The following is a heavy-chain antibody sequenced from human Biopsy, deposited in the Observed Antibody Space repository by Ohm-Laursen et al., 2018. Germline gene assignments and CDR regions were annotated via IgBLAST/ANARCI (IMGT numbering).Heavy chain of an antibody. Sequence: GTLSLTCTVSGDSIRSYYWSWIRQPPGKGLEWIGYVYYTGSTDYHPSLQSRVTISVDTSKKLFSLRLRSVTPADTAIYYCARDRGYYSDRTVPGYFDLWGRSALVTVSP. CDR1: GDSIRSYY. D-gene: IGHD3-22*01. CDR3: ARDRGYYSDRTVPGYFDL. CDR2: VYYTGST. J-gene: IGHJ2*01. V-gene: IGHV4-59*01.